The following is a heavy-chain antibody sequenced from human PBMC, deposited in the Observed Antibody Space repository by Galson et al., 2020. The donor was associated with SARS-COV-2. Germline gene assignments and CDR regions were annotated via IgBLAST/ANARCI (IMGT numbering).Heavy chain of an antibody. D-gene: IGHD3-10*01. CDR1: GFSLSTSGVG. CDR2: IYWDDDK. V-gene: IGHV2-5*02. CDR3: ALRREDYYGSGSYAIFDF. J-gene: IGHJ4*02. Sequence: SGPTLVKPTQTPTLTCTFSGFSLSTSGVGVGWIRQPPGKALEWLALIYWDDDKRYSPSLKSRLTITKDTSKNQVVLTMTNMDPVDTATYYCALRREDYYGSGSYAIFDFWGQVSLVTVSS.